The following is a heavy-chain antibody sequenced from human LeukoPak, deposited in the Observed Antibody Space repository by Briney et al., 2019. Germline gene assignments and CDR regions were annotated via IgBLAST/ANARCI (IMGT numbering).Heavy chain of an antibody. CDR2: IYYSGST. Sequence: SETLSLTCSVSGGSISSYYWSWIRQPPGKGLEWIGYIYYSGSTNYNPSLKSRVTISVDTSKNQFSLELSSVTAADTAVYYCARAGGDVVVPAAMGWFDPWGQGTLVTVSS. J-gene: IGHJ5*02. CDR3: ARAGGDVVVPAAMGWFDP. D-gene: IGHD2-2*01. V-gene: IGHV4-59*01. CDR1: GGSISSYY.